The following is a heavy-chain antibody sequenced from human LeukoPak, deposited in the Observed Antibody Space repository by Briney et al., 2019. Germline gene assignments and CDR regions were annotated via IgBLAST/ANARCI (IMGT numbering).Heavy chain of an antibody. CDR3: AKYRQLGEFDC. CDR2: INHGGTT. D-gene: IGHD6-13*01. CDR1: GGSLSDYY. J-gene: IGHJ4*02. V-gene: IGHV4-34*01. Sequence: PSETLSLTCGVYGGSLSDYYWTWIRQPPGKGLEWIGEINHGGTTNYNPSLKSRVTTSVDTSKNQFSLKLSSGTAADTAVYYCAKYRQLGEFDCWGQGTLVTVSS.